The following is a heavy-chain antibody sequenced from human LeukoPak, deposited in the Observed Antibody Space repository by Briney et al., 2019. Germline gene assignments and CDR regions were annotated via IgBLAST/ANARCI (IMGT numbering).Heavy chain of an antibody. J-gene: IGHJ4*02. D-gene: IGHD2-15*01. V-gene: IGHV3-30*18. Sequence: QAGRSLRLSCAASGFTFSGNGMHWVRQAPGEGLEWVAAVSYDGGRKYYADSVNGRFTISRDNSKNTLYLQMNSLRSEDTAVYYCAKDVSIVVVAAATVDYWGQGTLVTVSS. CDR1: GFTFSGNG. CDR3: AKDVSIVVVAAATVDY. CDR2: VSYDGGRK.